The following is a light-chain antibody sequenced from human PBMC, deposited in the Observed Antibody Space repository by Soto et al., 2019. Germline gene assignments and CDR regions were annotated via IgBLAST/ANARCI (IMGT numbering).Light chain of an antibody. Sequence: QPVLTQPPSVSGAPGQRVTISCTGSSSNIGAGYVHWYQQLPGTAPKLLIYGNNNRPSGVPDRFSGSKSGTSASLVITGLQAEDEADYYCQSFDSSLSASVFGGGTKVTVL. J-gene: IGLJ2*01. CDR3: QSFDSSLSASV. V-gene: IGLV1-40*01. CDR1: SSNIGAGY. CDR2: GNN.